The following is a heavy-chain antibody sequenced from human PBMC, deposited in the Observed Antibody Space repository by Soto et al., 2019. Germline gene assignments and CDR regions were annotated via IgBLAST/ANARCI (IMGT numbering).Heavy chain of an antibody. CDR2: ISGSGGST. D-gene: IGHD3-22*01. J-gene: IGHJ6*02. CDR1: GFTFSSYA. CDR3: AKDPVYRNYYGSSGYRKRLDGYYYYGMDV. V-gene: IGHV3-23*01. Sequence: GGSLRLSCAASGFTFSSYAMSWVRQAPGKGLEWVSAISGSGGSTYYADSVKGRFTISRDNSKNTLYLQMNSLRAEDTAVYYCAKDPVYRNYYGSSGYRKRLDGYYYYGMDVWGQGTTVTVSS.